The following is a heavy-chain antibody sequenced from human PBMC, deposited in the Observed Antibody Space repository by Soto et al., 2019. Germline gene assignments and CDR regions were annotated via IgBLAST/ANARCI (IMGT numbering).Heavy chain of an antibody. CDR1: GFTFSSYA. Sequence: LRLSCAASGFTFSSYAMSWVRQAPGKGLEYVSSISSDGRPTYYADSVKGRFTISRDNSKNTLYLQMSSLKAEDTAVYYCVKDRYVDYWGQGTLVTVSS. CDR3: VKDRYVDY. J-gene: IGHJ4*02. CDR2: ISSDGRPT. V-gene: IGHV3-64D*06.